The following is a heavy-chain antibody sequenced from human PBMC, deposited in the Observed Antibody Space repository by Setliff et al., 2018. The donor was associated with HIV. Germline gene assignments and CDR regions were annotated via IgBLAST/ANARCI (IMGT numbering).Heavy chain of an antibody. D-gene: IGHD3-3*01. J-gene: IGHJ3*02. CDR3: ARDRVRITIFGANDASDI. Sequence: SVKVSCKASGGTFSSYAISWVRQAPGQGLEWMGRIIPVFGTANYAQKFQGRVTIIADKSTSTAYMELSSLRSEDTAVYYCARDRVRITIFGANDASDIWGQGTMVTVSS. CDR2: IIPVFGTA. CDR1: GGTFSSYA. V-gene: IGHV1-69*06.